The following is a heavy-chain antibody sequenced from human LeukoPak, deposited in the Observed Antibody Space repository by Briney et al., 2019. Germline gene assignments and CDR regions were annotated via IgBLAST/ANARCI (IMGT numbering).Heavy chain of an antibody. V-gene: IGHV3-21*01. CDR3: ARDVAGVAYFDY. CDR2: ISSSSSYI. D-gene: IGHD3-16*01. CDR1: GFTFSSYS. Sequence: GGSLRLSCAASGFTFSSYSMNWVRQAPGKGLEWVSSISSSSSYIYYADSVKGRFTISRDNAKNSLYLQMNSLRAEDTAVYYCARDVAGVAYFDYWGQGTLVTVSS. J-gene: IGHJ4*02.